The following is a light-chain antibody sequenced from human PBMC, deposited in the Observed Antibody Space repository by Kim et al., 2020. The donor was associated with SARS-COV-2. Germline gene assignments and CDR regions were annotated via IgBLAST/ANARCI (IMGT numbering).Light chain of an antibody. J-gene: IGKJ1*01. CDR3: QQSYRTPRT. CDR2: AAS. CDR1: QSMSND. V-gene: IGKV1-39*01. Sequence: ASVGDRVTITCRASQSMSNDLNWYQQKPGKAPKLLIYAASSLQSGVPSRFSGSGSGTDFTLTISSLQPEDFATYYCQQSYRTPRTFSQGTKVDIK.